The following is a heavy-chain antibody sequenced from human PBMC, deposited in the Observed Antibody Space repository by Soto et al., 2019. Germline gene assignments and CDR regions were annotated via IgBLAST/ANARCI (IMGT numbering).Heavy chain of an antibody. D-gene: IGHD3-10*01. Sequence: QVQLVESGGGVVQPGRSLRLSCAASGFTFSSYAMHWVRQAPGKGLEWVAVISYDGSNKYYADSVKGRFTISRDNSKNTLYLQMNSLRAEDTAVYYCARDTTMVRGVMSGWYYYYGMDVWGQGTTVTVSS. V-gene: IGHV3-30-3*01. CDR1: GFTFSSYA. CDR3: ARDTTMVRGVMSGWYYYYGMDV. J-gene: IGHJ6*02. CDR2: ISYDGSNK.